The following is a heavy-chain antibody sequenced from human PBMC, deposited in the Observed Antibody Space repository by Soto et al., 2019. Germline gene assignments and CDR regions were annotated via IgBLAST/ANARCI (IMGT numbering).Heavy chain of an antibody. J-gene: IGHJ4*02. V-gene: IGHV6-1*01. D-gene: IGHD6-19*01. Sequence: PSQTLSLTCAISGDSVSSNSAAWNWIRQSPGRGLEWLGRTYYRSKWYYEYALSVKSRITITPDTSRNQVSLKLSSVTAADTALYYCARGHNNAWSDHFDYWGQGTLVTVSS. CDR1: GDSVSSNSAA. CDR2: TYYRSKWYY. CDR3: ARGHNNAWSDHFDY.